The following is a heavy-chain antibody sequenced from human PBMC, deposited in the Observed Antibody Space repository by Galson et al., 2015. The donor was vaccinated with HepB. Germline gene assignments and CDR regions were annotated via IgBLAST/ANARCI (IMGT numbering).Heavy chain of an antibody. Sequence: SLRLSCAASGFSFSTYTVNWVRQAPGKGLEWVASISTTANHIYYAGSVQGRLTISRDNAKNSLYLQLSSLRAEDTAVYYCAKDTPNPPARGWSYFDLWGQGTLVTVSS. V-gene: IGHV3-21*01. CDR1: GFSFSTYT. D-gene: IGHD2-15*01. J-gene: IGHJ4*02. CDR3: AKDTPNPPARGWSYFDL. CDR2: ISTTANHI.